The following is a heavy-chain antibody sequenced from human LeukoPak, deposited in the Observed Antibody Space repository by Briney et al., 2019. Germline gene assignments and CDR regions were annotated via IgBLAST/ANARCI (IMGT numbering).Heavy chain of an antibody. Sequence: KPSETLSLTCAVSGGSISSSSYYWGWLRQPPGQGLEWIGSIYYSGSTYHNPSLKSRVTISVDTSKNQFSLKLSSVTAADTAVYYCARDDIVVVPAAMGDAFDIWGQGTMVTVSS. V-gene: IGHV4-39*02. CDR2: IYYSGST. CDR1: GGSISSSSYY. D-gene: IGHD2-2*01. J-gene: IGHJ3*02. CDR3: ARDDIVVVPAAMGDAFDI.